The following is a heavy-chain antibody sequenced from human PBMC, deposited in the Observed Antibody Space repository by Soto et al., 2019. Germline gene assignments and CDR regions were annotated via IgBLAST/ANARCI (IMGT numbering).Heavy chain of an antibody. D-gene: IGHD3-3*01. CDR2: ISGSGDKT. CDR3: AKGTWRSGWFDP. V-gene: IGHV3-23*01. J-gene: IGHJ5*02. CDR1: GFTFSSSA. Sequence: EVQLLESGGGLVQPGGSLRLSCAASGFTFSSSAMNWVRRGPGTRLEWVSSISGSGDKTYYDDSVRGRLTISRDNSEKMLYLQMNSLKVEDTAIYYCAKGTWRSGWFDPWGQGTLVTVSS.